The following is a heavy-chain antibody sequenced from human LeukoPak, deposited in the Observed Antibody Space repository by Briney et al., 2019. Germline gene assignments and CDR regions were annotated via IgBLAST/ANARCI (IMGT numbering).Heavy chain of an antibody. Sequence: SETLSLTCAVSGGPISSYYWSWIRQPPGKGLEWIAYISDIGSINYNPSLKSRVTISLDTSKNQFSLKLSSVTAADTAVYYCAGHHPRNTVDFWGQGTLVTVSS. J-gene: IGHJ4*02. V-gene: IGHV4-59*08. CDR2: ISDIGSI. CDR1: GGPISSYY. CDR3: AGHHPRNTVDF. D-gene: IGHD2/OR15-2a*01.